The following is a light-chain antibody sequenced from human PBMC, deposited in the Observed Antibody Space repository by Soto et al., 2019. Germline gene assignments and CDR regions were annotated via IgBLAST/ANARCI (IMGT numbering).Light chain of an antibody. CDR2: LGF. CDR3: MQALQTPFT. Sequence: DIVMTQSPLSLPVTPGEPASISCRSSQSLLYRNGYTYLDWYMQKPGQSPQLLIYLGFNRASGVPDRFSGSGSGTEFTLKISRVEAEDVGIYYCMQALQTPFTFGHGTKLEIK. CDR1: QSLLYRNGYTY. J-gene: IGKJ2*01. V-gene: IGKV2-28*01.